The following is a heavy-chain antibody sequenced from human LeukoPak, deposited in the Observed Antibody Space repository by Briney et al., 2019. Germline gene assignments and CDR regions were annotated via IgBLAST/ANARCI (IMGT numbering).Heavy chain of an antibody. CDR1: VLTYSSSW. J-gene: IGHJ4*02. V-gene: IGHV3-7*01. CDR3: ADLGHSD. Sequence: HPGGSLRLSCVASVLTYSSSWMTWARQAPGKGREWVATIKDVGSDKYYVVSVKGRFSISRDNAKSSLYLQMNSLRLEDTAMYYCADLGHSDWGQGTLVTVSS. D-gene: IGHD3-3*01. CDR2: IKDVGSDK.